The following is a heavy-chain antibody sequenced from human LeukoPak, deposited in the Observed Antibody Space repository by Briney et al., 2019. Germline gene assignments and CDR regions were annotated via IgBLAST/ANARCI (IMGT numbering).Heavy chain of an antibody. CDR3: ARDRRTYYYDSTSGMDV. Sequence: GGSLRLSCAASGFTFSTYAMSWVRQAPGKGLEWVSAISGSGGSTYYADSVKGRFTISRDNSKNTLYLQMDSLRAEDTAIYYCARDRRTYYYDSTSGMDVWGQGTTVTVSS. CDR1: GFTFSTYA. D-gene: IGHD3-22*01. V-gene: IGHV3-23*01. J-gene: IGHJ6*02. CDR2: ISGSGGST.